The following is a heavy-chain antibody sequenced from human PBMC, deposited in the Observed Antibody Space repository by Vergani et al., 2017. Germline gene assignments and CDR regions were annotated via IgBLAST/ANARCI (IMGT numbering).Heavy chain of an antibody. CDR1: GGTFSSYA. CDR2: IIPIFGTA. Sequence: QVQLVQSGAEVKKPGSSVKVSCKASGGTFSSYAISWVRQAPGQGLEWMGGIIPIFGTANYAQKFQGRVTITADESTSTAYMGLSSLRSEDTAVYYCARAYDFWSGYSNGFDPWGQGTLVTVSS. CDR3: ARAYDFWSGYSNGFDP. V-gene: IGHV1-69*01. J-gene: IGHJ5*02. D-gene: IGHD3-3*01.